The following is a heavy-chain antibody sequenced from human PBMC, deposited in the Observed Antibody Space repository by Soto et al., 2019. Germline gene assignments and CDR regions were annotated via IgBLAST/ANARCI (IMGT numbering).Heavy chain of an antibody. J-gene: IGHJ4*02. Sequence: PSETLSLTCTVSGGAINTNNYYWGWVRQPPGKGLEWSGSVFYDGTTYYSPSLKRRVTISLATSRTQFSLKLNSVTAADTAVYYCARLVVVSPGANVWGQGTLVTVSS. D-gene: IGHD2-2*01. V-gene: IGHV4-39*01. CDR1: GGAINTNNYY. CDR3: ARLVVVSPGANV. CDR2: VFYDGTT.